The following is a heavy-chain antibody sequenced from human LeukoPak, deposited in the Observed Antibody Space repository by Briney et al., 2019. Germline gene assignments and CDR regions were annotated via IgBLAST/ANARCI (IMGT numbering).Heavy chain of an antibody. V-gene: IGHV1-18*04. J-gene: IGHJ4*02. CDR2: ISAYNGNT. Sequence: GASVKVSCKASGYTFTDYHIHWVRQAPGQGLEWMGWISAYNGNTNYAQKLQGRVTMTTDTSTSTAYMELRSLRSDDTAVYYCARDTAMIMGDFDCWGQGTLVTVSS. CDR1: GYTFTDYH. D-gene: IGHD5-18*01. CDR3: ARDTAMIMGDFDC.